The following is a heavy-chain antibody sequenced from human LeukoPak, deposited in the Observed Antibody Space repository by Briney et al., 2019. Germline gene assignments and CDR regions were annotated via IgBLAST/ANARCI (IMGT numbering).Heavy chain of an antibody. CDR3: ARSGRGGAFDI. D-gene: IGHD1-26*01. J-gene: IGHJ3*02. CDR2: INSDGIRT. CDR1: GFTFNSFW. Sequence: GGSLRLSCAASGFTFNSFWMYWVRQVPGKGLLWVARINSDGIRTSHADSVQGRFPISRDNANKTLYLQMNSMRVEDTAVYYCARSGRGGAFDIWGQGTMVTVSS. V-gene: IGHV3-74*01.